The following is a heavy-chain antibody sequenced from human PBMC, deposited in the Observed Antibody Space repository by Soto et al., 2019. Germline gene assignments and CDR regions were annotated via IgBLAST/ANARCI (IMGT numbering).Heavy chain of an antibody. CDR2: ISAYNGNT. CDR3: ARGAPGTRRFGP. CDR1: GYTFTSYG. D-gene: IGHD1-26*01. J-gene: IGHJ5*02. Sequence: ASVKVSCKASGYTFTSYGISWVRQAPGQGLEWMGWISAYNGNTNYAQKLQGRVTITADESTSTAYMELSSLRSEDTAVYYCARGAPGTRRFGPWGQGTLVTGTS. V-gene: IGHV1-18*01.